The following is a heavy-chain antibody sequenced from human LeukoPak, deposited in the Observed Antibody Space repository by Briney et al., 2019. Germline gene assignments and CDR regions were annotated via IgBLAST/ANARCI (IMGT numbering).Heavy chain of an antibody. CDR1: GYTFTSYD. J-gene: IGHJ4*02. D-gene: IGHD1-26*01. CDR2: MNPNSGNT. V-gene: IGHV1-8*03. CDR3: ARAEDVGAADY. Sequence: GASVTVSCKASGYTFTSYDINWVRQATGQGLEWMGWMNPNSGNTGYAQKFQGRVTITRNTSISTAYMELSSLRSEDTAVYYCARAEDVGAADYWGQGTLVTVSS.